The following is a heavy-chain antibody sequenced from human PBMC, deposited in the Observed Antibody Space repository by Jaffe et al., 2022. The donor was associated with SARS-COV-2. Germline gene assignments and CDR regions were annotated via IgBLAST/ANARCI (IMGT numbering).Heavy chain of an antibody. D-gene: IGHD2-2*01. CDR3: AKNSRWDIVVIPAAVGDY. CDR1: GFSFSSFA. V-gene: IGHV3-23*04. J-gene: IGHJ4*02. Sequence: EVQLAESGGGLGQPGGSLRLSCATSGFSFSSFAMSWVRQAPGKGLEWVSGISGSGERTSYADSVKGRFTISRDNPKNTLYLQINGLRAEDTAMYYCAKNSRWDIVVIPAAVGDYWGQGTLVTVSS. CDR2: ISGSGERT.